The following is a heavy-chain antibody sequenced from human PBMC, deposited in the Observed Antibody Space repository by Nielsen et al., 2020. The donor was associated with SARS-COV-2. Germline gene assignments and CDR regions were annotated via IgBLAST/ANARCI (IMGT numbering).Heavy chain of an antibody. V-gene: IGHV4-31*11. CDR2: IYYSGGT. CDR1: GGSIASGGYY. Sequence: LRLSCAVSGGSIASGGYYWTWIRQRPGKGLEWICYIYYSGGTYYNPSLQSRLSISRDTSKNQFSLKLTSVTAADTAMYYCAREDDRGGSYYEHWGQGTLVTVSS. D-gene: IGHD1-26*01. J-gene: IGHJ4*02. CDR3: AREDDRGGSYYEH.